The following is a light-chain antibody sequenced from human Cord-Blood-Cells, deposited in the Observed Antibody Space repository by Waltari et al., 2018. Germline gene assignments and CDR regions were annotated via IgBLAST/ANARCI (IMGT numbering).Light chain of an antibody. CDR1: HSVLYSSNNKNY. CDR3: QQYYSTPYS. CDR2: WAS. J-gene: IGKJ2*03. Sequence: DIFITQSPDSLALSSAWRAPIPRHSRHSVLYSSNNKNYLAWYQQKPGQPPKLLIYWASTRESGVPDRFSGSGSGTDFTLTISSLQAEDVAVYYCQQYYSTPYSFGQGTKLEIK. V-gene: IGKV4-1*01.